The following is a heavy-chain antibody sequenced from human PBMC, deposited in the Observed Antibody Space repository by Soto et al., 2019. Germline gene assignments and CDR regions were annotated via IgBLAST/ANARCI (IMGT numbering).Heavy chain of an antibody. D-gene: IGHD2-8*01. J-gene: IGHJ2*01. V-gene: IGHV4-4*07. CDR2: ISARGTT. CDR3: ARGMGRYFDL. CDR1: GDSISNFS. Sequence: QVQLQESGPGLVKPSETLSLICTVSGDSISNFSWSWIRQPTGKGLESLGRISARGTTNYNPYLLSRVAMSPDTSKNQFSLRLTSRSAADTVVYFCARGMGRYFDLWGRGTLVTVFS.